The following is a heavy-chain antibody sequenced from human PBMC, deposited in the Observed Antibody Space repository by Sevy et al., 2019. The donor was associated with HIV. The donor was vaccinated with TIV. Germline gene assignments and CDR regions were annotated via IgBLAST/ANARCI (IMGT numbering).Heavy chain of an antibody. D-gene: IGHD2-21*01. CDR1: GYTFTSYA. Sequence: ASVKVSCKASGYTFTSYAMHWVRQAPGQRLEWMGWINAGNGNTKYSQKFQGRVTITRDTSASTTYMELSSLRSEDTAVYYCASVIVVAEGAFDIWGQGTMVTVSS. J-gene: IGHJ3*02. CDR3: ASVIVVAEGAFDI. V-gene: IGHV1-3*01. CDR2: INAGNGNT.